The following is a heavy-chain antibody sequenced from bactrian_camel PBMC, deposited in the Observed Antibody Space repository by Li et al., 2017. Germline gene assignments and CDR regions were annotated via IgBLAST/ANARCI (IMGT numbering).Heavy chain of an antibody. J-gene: IGHJ4*01. V-gene: IGHV3S31*01. CDR2: ITTGTGNT. D-gene: IGHD1*01. CDR3: AASTRNNACLTLAAWNHNV. Sequence: VQLVESGGDLVHPGGSLRLSCAASGFTSIPFSSYGMVWVRQAPGKEREGVATITTGTGNTDYADSVKGRFTISQDSAENTLYLQMNNLKPEDTAMYYCAASTRNNACLTLAAWNHNVWGQGTQVTVS. CDR1: GFTSIPFSSYG.